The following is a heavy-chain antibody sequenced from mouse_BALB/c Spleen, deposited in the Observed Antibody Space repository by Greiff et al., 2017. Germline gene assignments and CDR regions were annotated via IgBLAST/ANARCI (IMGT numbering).Heavy chain of an antibody. Sequence: EVQVVESGGGLVQPGGSLRLSCATSGFTFTDYYMSWVRQPPGKALEWLGFIRNKANGYTTEYSASVKGRFTISRDNSQSILYLQMNTLRAEDSATYYCARDDPMITTGGYAMDYWGQGTSVTVSS. J-gene: IGHJ4*01. CDR3: ARDDPMITTGGYAMDY. CDR1: GFTFTDYY. V-gene: IGHV7-3*02. CDR2: IRNKANGYTT. D-gene: IGHD2-4*01.